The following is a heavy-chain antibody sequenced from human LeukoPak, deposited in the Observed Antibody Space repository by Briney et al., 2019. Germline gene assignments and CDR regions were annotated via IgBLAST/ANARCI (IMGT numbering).Heavy chain of an antibody. V-gene: IGHV3-11*04. J-gene: IGHJ6*03. CDR1: GFTFSDYY. D-gene: IGHD6-19*01. CDR3: AREYSSGWAYYMDV. Sequence: GGSLRLSCAASGFTFSDYYMSWLRQAPGKGLEWVSYISSSGSIIYYADSVKGRFTISRDNAKNSLNLQMNSLRAEDTAVYYCAREYSSGWAYYMDVWGKGTTVTVSS. CDR2: ISSSGSII.